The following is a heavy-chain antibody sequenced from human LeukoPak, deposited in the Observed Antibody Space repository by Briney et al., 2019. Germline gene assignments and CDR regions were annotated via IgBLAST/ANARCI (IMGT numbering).Heavy chain of an antibody. J-gene: IGHJ4*02. CDR3: ARGDATSVTRFRPRPYLDY. Sequence: SETLSLTCTVSGGSISSNSYYWNWIRQPPGKGLEWIGEINHRGNANYNPSLKSRVTMSVDTSKNQFSLELRSVTAADTAVYYCARGDATSVTRFRPRPYLDYWGQGTLVTVSS. D-gene: IGHD4-17*01. CDR1: GGSISSNSYY. CDR2: INHRGNA. V-gene: IGHV4-39*07.